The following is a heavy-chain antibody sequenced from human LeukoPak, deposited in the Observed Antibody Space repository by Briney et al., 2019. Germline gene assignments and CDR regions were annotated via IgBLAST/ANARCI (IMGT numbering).Heavy chain of an antibody. CDR3: ASGADYYGSGSYYYFDY. D-gene: IGHD3-10*01. Sequence: SVKVSCKASGGTFSSYAISWVRQAPGQGLEWMGRIIPILGIANYAQKFQGRVTITADKSTSTAYMELSSLRSEDTAVYYCASGADYYGSGSYYYFDYWGQGTLVTVSS. CDR2: IIPILGIA. V-gene: IGHV1-69*04. CDR1: GGTFSSYA. J-gene: IGHJ4*02.